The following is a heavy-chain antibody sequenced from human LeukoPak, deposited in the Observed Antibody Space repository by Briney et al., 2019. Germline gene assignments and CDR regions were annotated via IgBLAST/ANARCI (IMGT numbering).Heavy chain of an antibody. J-gene: IGHJ6*02. CDR1: GGSISSGGYS. V-gene: IGHV4-61*08. Sequence: SQTLSLTCAVSGGSISSGGYSWSWIRQPPGKGLEWIGYIYYSGSTNYNPSLKSRVTISVDTSKNQFSLKLSSVTAADTAVYYCARAHGYCSSTSCYTHYYYGMDVWGQGTTVTVSS. CDR3: ARAHGYCSSTSCYTHYYYGMDV. CDR2: IYYSGST. D-gene: IGHD2-2*02.